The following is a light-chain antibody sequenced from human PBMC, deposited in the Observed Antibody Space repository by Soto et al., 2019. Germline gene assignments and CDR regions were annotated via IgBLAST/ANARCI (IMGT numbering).Light chain of an antibody. CDR3: QQYNSYWRT. CDR1: QSVSSW. J-gene: IGKJ1*01. CDR2: KAS. V-gene: IGKV1-5*03. Sequence: DIQMTQSPSTLSASVGYRVTITCRASQSVSSWLAWFQQKPGKAPKLLIYKASSLQSGVSSRFSGGGSGTEFTLTISSLQPDDFATYYCQQYNSYWRTFGQGTKGDIK.